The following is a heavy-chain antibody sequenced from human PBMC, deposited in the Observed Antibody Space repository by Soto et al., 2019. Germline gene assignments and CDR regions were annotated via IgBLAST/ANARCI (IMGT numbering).Heavy chain of an antibody. J-gene: IGHJ6*02. V-gene: IGHV3-7*01. D-gene: IGHD2-2*01. CDR2: IKQDGSEK. Sequence: GGSLRLSCAASGFTFSSYWMSWVRQAPGKGLERVANIKQDGSEKYYVDYVKGRFTISRDNAKNSLYLQMNSLRAEDTAVYYCARDPNIVLVPAALRSYYYYYGMDVWGQGTTVTVSS. CDR1: GFTFSSYW. CDR3: ARDPNIVLVPAALRSYYYYYGMDV.